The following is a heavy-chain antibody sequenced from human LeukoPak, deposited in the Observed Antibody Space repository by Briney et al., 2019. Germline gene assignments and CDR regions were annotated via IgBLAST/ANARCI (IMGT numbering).Heavy chain of an antibody. D-gene: IGHD4-17*01. J-gene: IGHJ4*02. V-gene: IGHV4-31*03. CDR2: IYYTGST. CDR3: ARELRHVDY. Sequence: SETLSLTCPVSGGSISSGGYYWSWIRQHPGKGLEWIGYIYYTGSTYYNPSLKSRVTISVDTSKNQFSLELSSVTAADTAVYYCARELRHVDYWGQGTLVTVSS. CDR1: GGSISSGGYY.